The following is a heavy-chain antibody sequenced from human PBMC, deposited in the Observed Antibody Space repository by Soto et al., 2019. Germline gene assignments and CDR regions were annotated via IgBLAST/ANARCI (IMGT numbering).Heavy chain of an antibody. CDR1: GYTFTSYD. CDR3: ASPNYGDYEGDDAFDI. CDR2: MNPNSGNT. J-gene: IGHJ3*02. Sequence: ASVKVSCKASGYTFTSYDINWVRQATGQGLEWMGWMNPNSGNTGYAQKFQGRVTMTRNTSISTAYMELSSLRSEDTAVYYCASPNYGDYEGDDAFDIWGQGTMVTVSS. V-gene: IGHV1-8*01. D-gene: IGHD4-17*01.